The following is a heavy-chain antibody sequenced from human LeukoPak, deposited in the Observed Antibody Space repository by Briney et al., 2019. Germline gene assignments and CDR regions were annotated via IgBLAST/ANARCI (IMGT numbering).Heavy chain of an antibody. Sequence: PSETLSLTCTVSGGSISSSRYCWGWIRHPPGKGLEWIGSIYYSGSTYSNPSLKSRVTISVDTSKSQFSLQLSSVTAADTAVYYCARHVDSSGAFDYWGQGTLVTVSS. J-gene: IGHJ4*02. CDR2: IYYSGST. CDR3: ARHVDSSGAFDY. CDR1: GGSISSSRYC. D-gene: IGHD3-22*01. V-gene: IGHV4-39*01.